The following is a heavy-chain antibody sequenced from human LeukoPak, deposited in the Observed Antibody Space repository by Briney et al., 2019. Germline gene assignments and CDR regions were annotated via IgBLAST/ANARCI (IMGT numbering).Heavy chain of an antibody. CDR1: GFTFSRYW. J-gene: IGHJ4*02. CDR3: ARGGLEPVDY. V-gene: IGHV3-74*01. Sequence: GGSPRLSCAASGFTFSRYWMHWVRRAPGKGLVWVSRINEDGSTTSYADSVKGRFTISRDNVKNTLYLQMNGLRAEDTAVYYCARGGLEPVDYWGQGTLVTVSS. CDR2: INEDGSTT. D-gene: IGHD1-14*01.